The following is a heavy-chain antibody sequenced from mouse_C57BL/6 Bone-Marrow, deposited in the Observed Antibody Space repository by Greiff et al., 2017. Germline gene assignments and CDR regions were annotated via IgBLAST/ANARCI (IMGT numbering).Heavy chain of an antibody. J-gene: IGHJ4*01. CDR3: ARDLDGYSYYYYAMDY. CDR2: ISSGGSYT. CDR1: GFTFSSYG. V-gene: IGHV5-6*01. Sequence: EVKLVESGGDLVKPGGSLKLSCAASGFTFSSYGMSWVRQTPDKRLEWVATISSGGSYTYYPDSVKGRFTISRDNAKNNLYLQMSHLKSEDTAMYYCARDLDGYSYYYYAMDYWGQGTSVTVSS. D-gene: IGHD2-3*01.